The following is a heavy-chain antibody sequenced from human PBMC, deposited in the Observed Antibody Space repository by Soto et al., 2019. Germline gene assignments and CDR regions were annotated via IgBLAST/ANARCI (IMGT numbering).Heavy chain of an antibody. CDR3: ARGARNYYYFDC. CDR1: GFTFSNYW. Sequence: PGGSLTLSCVASGFTFSNYWIHWVRQAPGKGLVWVSRINGDGSSTNYADSVKGQFTISRDNAKNTVYLQMNSLRVEDTAVYYCARGARNYYYFDCWGQGTLVTVSS. J-gene: IGHJ4*02. V-gene: IGHV3-74*01. CDR2: INGDGSST. D-gene: IGHD1-7*01.